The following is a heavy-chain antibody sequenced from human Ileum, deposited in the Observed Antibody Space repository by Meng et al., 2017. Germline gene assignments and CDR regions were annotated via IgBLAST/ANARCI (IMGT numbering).Heavy chain of an antibody. D-gene: IGHD1-26*01. CDR1: GFSLRSYS. CDR3: ARDFSGSYYTNYFDY. CDR2: ISSSSSYI. V-gene: IGHV3-21*01. Sequence: EVQLVESGGGVVKRGGSRRLAGAASGFSLRSYSVNWVRQAPGKGLEWVSSISSSSSYIFYADSVKGRFTISRDNAKNSVYLQMNSLRAEDTAVYYCARDFSGSYYTNYFDYWGQGTLVTVSS. J-gene: IGHJ4*02.